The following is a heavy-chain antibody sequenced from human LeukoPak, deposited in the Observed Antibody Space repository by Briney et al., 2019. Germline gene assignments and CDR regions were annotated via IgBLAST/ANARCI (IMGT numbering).Heavy chain of an antibody. CDR1: GFTFSSYS. V-gene: IGHV3-20*04. CDR2: INWNGGST. J-gene: IGHJ6*03. Sequence: GGSLRLSCAASGFTFSSYSMNWVRQAPGKGLEWVSGINWNGGSTGYADSVKGRFTISRDNAKNSLYLQMNSLRAEDTALYYCARGGGGSGSYSYYMDVWGKGTTVTVSS. D-gene: IGHD3-10*01. CDR3: ARGGGGSGSYSYYMDV.